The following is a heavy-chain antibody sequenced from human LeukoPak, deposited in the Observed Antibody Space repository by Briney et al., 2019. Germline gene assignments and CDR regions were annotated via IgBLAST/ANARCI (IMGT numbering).Heavy chain of an antibody. D-gene: IGHD3-10*01. J-gene: IGHJ4*02. CDR2: ISNEGNYK. Sequence: GGSLRLSCAASGFTFSSYATHWVRQAPGKWLEWVAVISNEGNYKYYGDSVKGRFAISRDNFKNTTYLQMNYLRPEDTAVYFCAKGGHYLFDYWGQGALVTVSS. CDR1: GFTFSSYA. V-gene: IGHV3-30*09. CDR3: AKGGHYLFDY.